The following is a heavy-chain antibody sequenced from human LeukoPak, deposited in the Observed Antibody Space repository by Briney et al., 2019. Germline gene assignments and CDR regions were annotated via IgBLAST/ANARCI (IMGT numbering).Heavy chain of an antibody. CDR1: GGSVSTYY. CDR3: ARSGTKTNGFDY. D-gene: IGHD2-8*01. V-gene: IGHV4-59*02. J-gene: IGHJ4*02. CDR2: IYYSGST. Sequence: SETLSLTCTVSGGSVSTYYWSWIRQPPGKGLEWIGYIYYSGSTNYSPSLQSRVTISVDTSRNQFSLRLSSVTAADTAMYYCARSGTKTNGFDYWGQGTLVTVSS.